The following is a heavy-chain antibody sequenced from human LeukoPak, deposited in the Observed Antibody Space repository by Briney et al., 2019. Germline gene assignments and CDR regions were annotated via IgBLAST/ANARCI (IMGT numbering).Heavy chain of an antibody. CDR1: GGTFSSYT. J-gene: IGHJ3*02. V-gene: IGHV1-69*02. CDR2: IIPILGIA. Sequence: SVKVSCKASGGTFSSYTISWVRQAPGQGLEWMGRIIPILGIANYAQKFRGRVTITADKSTSTAYMELSSLRSEDTAVYYCARFRETTVAPDAFDIWGQGTMVTVSS. CDR3: ARFRETTVAPDAFDI. D-gene: IGHD4-11*01.